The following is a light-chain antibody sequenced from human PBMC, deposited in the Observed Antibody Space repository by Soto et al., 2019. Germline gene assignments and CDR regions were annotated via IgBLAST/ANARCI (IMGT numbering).Light chain of an antibody. J-gene: IGKJ4*01. CDR3: LQNNSYPLT. CDR2: TAS. V-gene: IGKV1-17*01. CDR1: QDIRSS. Sequence: DLQMTQSPSSLSASVGDRVTITCRASQDIRSSLVWYQQKSGEAPKRLIYTASNLQSGAPPRFSGSGSGTEFTLTIAGLQPEDFATYYCLQNNSYPLTFGGGSKVDFK.